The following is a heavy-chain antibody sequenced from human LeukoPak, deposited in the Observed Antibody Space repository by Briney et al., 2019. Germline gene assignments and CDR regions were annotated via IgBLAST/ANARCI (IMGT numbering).Heavy chain of an antibody. CDR3: ATAILTPSGFVWHFDL. D-gene: IGHD3-3*01. CDR2: VYYSGST. J-gene: IGHJ2*01. Sequence: SETLSLTCTVSGGSISRYYWSWIRQPPGKGLEWIGYVYYSGSTNYNPSLKSRVTISVDTSKSQFSLKLTSVTAADTAVYYCATAILTPSGFVWHFDLWGRGTLVTVSS. V-gene: IGHV4-59*12. CDR1: GGSISRYY.